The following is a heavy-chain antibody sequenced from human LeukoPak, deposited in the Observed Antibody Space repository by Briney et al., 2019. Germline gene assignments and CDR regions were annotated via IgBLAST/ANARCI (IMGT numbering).Heavy chain of an antibody. CDR3: ARHVSGGSGTYEASDI. Sequence: SETLSLTCTVSGGSISSSSYYWGWIRQPPGKGLEWIGSIYYSGSTYYNPSLKSRVTISVDTSKNQFSLKLSSVTAADTAVYYCARHVSGGSGTYEASDIWGQGTMVTVSP. V-gene: IGHV4-39*01. J-gene: IGHJ3*02. CDR2: IYYSGST. D-gene: IGHD3-10*01. CDR1: GGSISSSSYY.